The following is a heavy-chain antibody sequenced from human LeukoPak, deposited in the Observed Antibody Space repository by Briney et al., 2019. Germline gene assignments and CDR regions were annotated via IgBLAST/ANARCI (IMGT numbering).Heavy chain of an antibody. Sequence: PSETLSLSCAVYGGSFSDYYWNWIRQSPGKGLEWIGEINNSGTTNYNPSLKSRVTISVDTSKNQFSLRLSSVTAADTAIYHCARGLRLPRRSTPAVPLVWSKGTTVTVSA. J-gene: IGHJ6*04. V-gene: IGHV4-34*01. D-gene: IGHD5/OR15-5a*01. CDR1: GGSFSDYY. CDR2: INNSGTT. CDR3: ARGLRLPRRSTPAVPLV.